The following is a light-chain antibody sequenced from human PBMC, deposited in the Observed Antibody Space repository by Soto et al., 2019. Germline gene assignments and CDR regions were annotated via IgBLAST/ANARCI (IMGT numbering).Light chain of an antibody. Sequence: EVVLTQSPGTLSLSPGERATLSCRASQSVAANYLAWYPQKRGQAPRLLSYGASSRVTGIPDRFSGSVSGTVFTLTISTLALLVLSVYFFHQFLTALLTLSPKTKVAI. CDR3: HQFLTALLT. J-gene: IGKJ3*01. V-gene: IGKV3-20*01. CDR1: QSVAANY. CDR2: GAS.